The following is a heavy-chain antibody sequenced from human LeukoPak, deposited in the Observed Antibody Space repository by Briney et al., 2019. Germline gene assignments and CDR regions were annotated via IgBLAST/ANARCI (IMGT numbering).Heavy chain of an antibody. CDR1: GFTFSSYS. Sequence: PGGSLRLSCAAAGFTFSSYSMNWVRQAPGKGLEWVSCISGSGSGKYYADSVKGRFTIPRDNPRNSLYLQMNGLRAEDTAVYYCVRGEQWPHWGQGTLVTVSS. J-gene: IGHJ4*02. D-gene: IGHD6-19*01. V-gene: IGHV3-48*01. CDR3: VRGEQWPH. CDR2: ISGSGSGK.